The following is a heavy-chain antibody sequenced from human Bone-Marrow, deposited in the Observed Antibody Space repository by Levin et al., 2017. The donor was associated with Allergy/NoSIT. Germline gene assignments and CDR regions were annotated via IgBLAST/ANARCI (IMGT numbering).Heavy chain of an antibody. Sequence: GESLKISCAASGFSFSSYWMHWVRQVPGKGLVWVSRISPDGILTDYADSVKGRFTISRDNAKNTLSLQLNSLRVEDTAVYYCARDSRSGEFSGHWGQGTLVTVSS. CDR3: ARDSRSGEFSGH. V-gene: IGHV3-74*01. J-gene: IGHJ4*02. CDR1: GFSFSSYW. D-gene: IGHD3-10*01. CDR2: ISPDGILT.